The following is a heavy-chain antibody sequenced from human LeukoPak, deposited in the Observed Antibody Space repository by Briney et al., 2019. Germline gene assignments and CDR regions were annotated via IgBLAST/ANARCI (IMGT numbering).Heavy chain of an antibody. V-gene: IGHV3-66*01. CDR3: ARGTLNSGFDS. Sequence: PGGSLSLSCTASGLTVSRTYLIWLRQARGGGLQGFSSIYTGGTTYYADSVKGRFTISRDNSKNTLHLQLTSLRADDTALYFCARGTLNSGFDSWGRGTLVTVSS. J-gene: IGHJ4*02. CDR1: GLTVSRTY. D-gene: IGHD6-25*01. CDR2: IYTGGTT.